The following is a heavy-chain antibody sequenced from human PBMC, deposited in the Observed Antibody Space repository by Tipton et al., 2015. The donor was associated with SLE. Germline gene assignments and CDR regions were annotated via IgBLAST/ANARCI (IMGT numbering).Heavy chain of an antibody. Sequence: SLRLSCAASGFTFSSYGMHWVRQAPGKGLEWVAVIWYDGSNKYYADSVKGRFTISRDNSKNTLYLQMNSLRAEDTAVYYCAKDIGGMGSWFDPWGQGTLVTVSS. J-gene: IGHJ5*02. CDR3: AKDIGGMGSWFDP. CDR2: IWYDGSNK. V-gene: IGHV3-33*06. CDR1: GFTFSSYG. D-gene: IGHD3-16*01.